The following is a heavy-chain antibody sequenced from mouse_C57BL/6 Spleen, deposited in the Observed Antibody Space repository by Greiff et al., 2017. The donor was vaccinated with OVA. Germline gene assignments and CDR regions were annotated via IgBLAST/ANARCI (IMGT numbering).Heavy chain of an antibody. V-gene: IGHV1-55*01. Sequence: VQLQQPGAELVKPGASVKMSCKASGYTFTSYWITWVMQRPGQGLEWIGDIYPGSGSTNYNEKFKSKATLTVDTSSSTAYMQLSSLTSEDSAVYYCERSGDSNHVRYFDVWGTGTTVTVSS. CDR1: GYTFTSYW. CDR2: IYPGSGST. J-gene: IGHJ1*03. CDR3: ERSGDSNHVRYFDV. D-gene: IGHD3-1*01.